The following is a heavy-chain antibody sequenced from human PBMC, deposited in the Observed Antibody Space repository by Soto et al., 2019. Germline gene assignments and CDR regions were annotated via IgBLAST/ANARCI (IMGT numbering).Heavy chain of an antibody. Sequence: EVQLVESGGGLVQPGESLRLSCAASGFPFGPFYMHWVRQAPGKGLEWVSHINGDGTTTVYADSVKGRFTISRDNAKNTLYLQMTSLGAEDTAVYYCARDRGYPDSFDIWGQGTMVTVSS. V-gene: IGHV3-74*01. CDR3: ARDRGYPDSFDI. CDR1: GFPFGPFY. CDR2: INGDGTTT. D-gene: IGHD2-15*01. J-gene: IGHJ3*02.